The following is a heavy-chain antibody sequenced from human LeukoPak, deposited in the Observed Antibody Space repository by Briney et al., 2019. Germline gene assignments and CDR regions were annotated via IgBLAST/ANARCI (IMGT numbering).Heavy chain of an antibody. CDR1: GFTVSSNY. J-gene: IGHJ5*02. V-gene: IGHV3-66*01. Sequence: GSLRLSCAASGFTVSSNYMSWVRQAPGKGLEWVSVIYSGGSTYYADSVKGRFTISRDNSKNTLYLQMNSLRAEDTAVYYCARDPLSYYYDSSGSWGQGTLVTVSS. CDR2: IYSGGST. D-gene: IGHD3-22*01. CDR3: ARDPLSYYYDSSGS.